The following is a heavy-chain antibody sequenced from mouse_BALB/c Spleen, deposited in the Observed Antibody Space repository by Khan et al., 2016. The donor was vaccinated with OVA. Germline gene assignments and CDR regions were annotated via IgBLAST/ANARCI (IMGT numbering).Heavy chain of an antibody. Sequence: QLQESGPGLVKPSQSLSLTCSVTGYSITSDYAWNWIRQFPGNKLEWMGYISYSGSTKNNPSLKSRISINRDTSKNQFFLQLNSVTIEDTATYYCARHYDGYYAWLTVWSQGTLVTVSA. CDR1: GYSITSDYA. CDR2: ISYSGST. D-gene: IGHD2-3*01. V-gene: IGHV3-2*02. J-gene: IGHJ3*01. CDR3: ARHYDGYYAWLTV.